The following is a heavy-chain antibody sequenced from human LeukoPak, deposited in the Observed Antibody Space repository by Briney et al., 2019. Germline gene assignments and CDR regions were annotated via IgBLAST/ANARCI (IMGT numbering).Heavy chain of an antibody. Sequence: SETLSLTCTVSGGSISSHYWSWIRQPPGKGLEWIGYIYYSGSTNYNPSLKSRVTISVDTSKNQFSLKLNSVTAADTAVYYCARSPPDIVVVVAALTFDYWGQGTLVTVSS. J-gene: IGHJ4*02. CDR1: GGSISSHY. CDR3: ARSPPDIVVVVAALTFDY. V-gene: IGHV4-59*11. D-gene: IGHD2-15*01. CDR2: IYYSGST.